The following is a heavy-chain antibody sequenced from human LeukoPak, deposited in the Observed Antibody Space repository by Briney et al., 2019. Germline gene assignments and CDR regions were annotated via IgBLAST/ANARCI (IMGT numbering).Heavy chain of an antibody. V-gene: IGHV4-31*03. J-gene: IGHJ4*02. Sequence: SETLSLTCTVSGGSISNGGYYWSWIRQHPGKGLEWIGYIYDSGPIYYSPALQSRVTISVDTSDNKFSLKLRSLTAADTAVYYCAREGDRRGFDYWGQGTLVTVSS. CDR1: GGSISNGGYY. D-gene: IGHD1-14*01. CDR3: AREGDRRGFDY. CDR2: IYDSGPI.